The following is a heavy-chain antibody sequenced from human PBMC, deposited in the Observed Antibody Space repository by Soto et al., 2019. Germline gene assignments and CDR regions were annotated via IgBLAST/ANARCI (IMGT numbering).Heavy chain of an antibody. Sequence: ASVKVSCKVSGYTLTELSMHWVRQAPGKGLEWMGGFDPEDGETIYAQKFQGRVTMTEDTSTDTAYMELSSLRSEDTAVYYCATSGALRSPYYYGMDVWGQGTTVTVSS. J-gene: IGHJ6*02. CDR3: ATSGALRSPYYYGMDV. CDR2: FDPEDGET. V-gene: IGHV1-24*01. D-gene: IGHD3-10*01. CDR1: GYTLTELS.